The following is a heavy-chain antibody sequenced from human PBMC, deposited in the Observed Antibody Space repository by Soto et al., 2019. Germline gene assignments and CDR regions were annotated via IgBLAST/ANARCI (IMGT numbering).Heavy chain of an antibody. CDR2: INHSGST. CDR1: GGSFSCYY. Sequence: SETLSLTSAVYGGSFSCYYWSWIRQAPGQGLEWIGEINHSGSTNYNPSLKNRVTTSVDTSKNQFSLKLSSVTAADTAVYYCARGRGYCTNGVCYSYYYYGMDVRGQGTTVTVSS. D-gene: IGHD2-8*01. V-gene: IGHV4-34*01. J-gene: IGHJ6*02. CDR3: ARGRGYCTNGVCYSYYYYGMDV.